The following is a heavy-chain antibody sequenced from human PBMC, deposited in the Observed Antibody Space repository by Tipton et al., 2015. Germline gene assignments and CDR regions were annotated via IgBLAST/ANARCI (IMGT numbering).Heavy chain of an antibody. CDR2: IDLGRGTT. CDR3: ARGEYDWSAPSTDF. Sequence: QLVQSGAEVKKPGTSVTVSCKASGYTFTNSYTHWVRQAPGQGLEWMGIIDLGRGTTKYAQEFQGRVTMTRDTSTTTVSMELSSLISEDTAVYYCARGEYDWSAPSTDFWGQGTLVTVSS. D-gene: IGHD1-20*01. CDR1: GYTFTNSY. J-gene: IGHJ4*02. V-gene: IGHV1-46*01.